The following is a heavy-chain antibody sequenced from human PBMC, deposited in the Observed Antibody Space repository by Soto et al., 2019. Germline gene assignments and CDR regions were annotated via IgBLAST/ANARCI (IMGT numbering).Heavy chain of an antibody. CDR2: IYPSDSDT. CDR1: GYNFAGYW. V-gene: IGHV5-51*01. CDR3: ARGGVSTRTFDY. J-gene: IGHJ4*02. D-gene: IGHD3-3*01. Sequence: GESLKISCKGSGYNFAGYWVAWVRQMPGKGLELIGIIYPSDSDTRYRPSFQGQVTISADKSISSAYLQWSSLRASDTAMYYCARGGVSTRTFDYWGQGTPVTVSS.